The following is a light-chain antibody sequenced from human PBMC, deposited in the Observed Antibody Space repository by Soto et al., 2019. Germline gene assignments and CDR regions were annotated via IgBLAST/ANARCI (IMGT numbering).Light chain of an antibody. V-gene: IGLV1-44*01. CDR3: AAWDDSLNVWL. CDR1: SSNIGTNT. Sequence: QSALSQAPSASGTPGQRVTISCSGSSSNIGTNTVNWYQQLPGTAPKLVIYSTDQRPSGVPDRISGSKSGTSASLAISGLQSEDEADYYCAAWDDSLNVWLFGGGPKLTVL. J-gene: IGLJ3*02. CDR2: STD.